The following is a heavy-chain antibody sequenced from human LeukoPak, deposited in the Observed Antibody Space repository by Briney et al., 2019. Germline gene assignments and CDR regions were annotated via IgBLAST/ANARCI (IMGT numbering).Heavy chain of an antibody. J-gene: IGHJ4*02. CDR3: ARDKHYYDSSNYV. CDR1: GFTFNDYG. CDR2: INWNGGTT. Sequence: GGSLRLSCAASGFTFNDYGMSWVRQGPGKGLEWVSGINWNGGTTGYADSVRGRFTISRDNAKNSLYLQMNSPRAEDTALYYCARDKHYYDSSNYVWGQGTLVTVPS. V-gene: IGHV3-20*04. D-gene: IGHD3-22*01.